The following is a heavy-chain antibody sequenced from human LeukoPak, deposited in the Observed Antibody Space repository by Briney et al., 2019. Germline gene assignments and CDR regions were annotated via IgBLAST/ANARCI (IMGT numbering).Heavy chain of an antibody. CDR1: GGSFSGYY. D-gene: IGHD1-26*01. CDR2: INHSGST. V-gene: IGHV4-34*01. J-gene: IGHJ6*03. CDR3: ARGTWELLRYYYYMDV. Sequence: PSETLSLTCAVYGGSFSGYYWSWIRQPPGKGLEWIGEINHSGSTNYNPSLKSRVTISVDTSKNQFSLKLSSVTAADTAVYYCARGTWELLRYYYYMDVWGKGTTVTVSS.